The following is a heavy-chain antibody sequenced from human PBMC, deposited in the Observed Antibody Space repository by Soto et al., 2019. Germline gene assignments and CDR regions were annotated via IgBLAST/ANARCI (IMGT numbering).Heavy chain of an antibody. Sequence: QVQLVQSGAEVKKPGASVKVSCKASGYTFTAYVLHWVRQVPGQGFEWMAWLNPSSDVTNYAQKFQGRVTVTRDTAMSTVYMELKNMTFSDRAVYYGVRGSAGGGAYWGQGTRVVVSS. CDR3: VRGSAGGGAY. J-gene: IGHJ4*02. CDR1: GYTFTAYV. D-gene: IGHD6-13*01. CDR2: LNPSSDVT. V-gene: IGHV1-2*02.